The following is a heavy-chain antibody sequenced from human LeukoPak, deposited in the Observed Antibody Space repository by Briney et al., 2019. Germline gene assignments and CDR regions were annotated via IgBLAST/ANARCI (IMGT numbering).Heavy chain of an antibody. CDR3: ASSRPWELLSAFQM. CDR2: ISYDGITT. V-gene: IGHV3-30-3*01. D-gene: IGHD1-26*01. J-gene: IGHJ3*02. CDR1: GFSFSTYA. Sequence: GGSLRLSCAASGFSFSTYAMYWVRQAPGKGLECVALISYDGITTYYADSVKGRFTISTDTSKNTLCLQMNSLISEDTAVYYCASSRPWELLSAFQMWGQGTLVTVSS.